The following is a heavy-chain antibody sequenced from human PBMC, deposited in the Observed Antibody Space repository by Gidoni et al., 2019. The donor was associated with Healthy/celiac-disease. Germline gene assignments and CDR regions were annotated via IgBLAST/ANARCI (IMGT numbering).Heavy chain of an antibody. J-gene: IGHJ6*02. V-gene: IGHV4-4*07. CDR2: IYTSGST. CDR1: GGSISSYY. Sequence: QVQLQESGPGLVKPSETLSLTCPVSGGSISSYYWSWIRQPAGKGLEWIGRIYTSGSTNYNPSLKSRVTMSVDTSKNQFSLKLSSVTAADTAVYYCARDPGLAARPHYYYYGMDVWGQGTTVTVSS. D-gene: IGHD6-6*01. CDR3: ARDPGLAARPHYYYYGMDV.